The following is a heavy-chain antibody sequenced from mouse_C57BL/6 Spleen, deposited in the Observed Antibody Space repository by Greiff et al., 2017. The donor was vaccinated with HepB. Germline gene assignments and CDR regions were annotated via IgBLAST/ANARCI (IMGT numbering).Heavy chain of an antibody. J-gene: IGHJ1*03. CDR2: INPNNGGT. D-gene: IGHD1-1*01. Sequence: EVKLQESGPELVKPGASVKIPCKASGYTFTDYNMDWVKQSHGKSLEWIGDINPNNGGTIYNQKFKGKATLTVDKSSSTAYMEIRSLTSEDTAVYYCAREGITTVVATPWYFDVWGTGTTVTVSS. V-gene: IGHV1-18*01. CDR1: GYTFTDYN. CDR3: AREGITTVVATPWYFDV.